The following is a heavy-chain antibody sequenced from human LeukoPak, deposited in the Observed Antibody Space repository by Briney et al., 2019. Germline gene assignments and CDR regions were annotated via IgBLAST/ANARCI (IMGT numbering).Heavy chain of an antibody. J-gene: IGHJ6*03. V-gene: IGHV1-8*01. CDR1: GYTFTSYD. CDR3: ARGLSRQYYYYMDV. D-gene: IGHD2-2*01. Sequence: ASVEVPCKASGYTFTSYDINWVRQATGQGLEWMGWMNPNSGNTGYAQKFQGRVTMTRNTSISTAYMELSSLRSEDTAVYYCARGLSRQYYYYMDVWGKGTTVTVSS. CDR2: MNPNSGNT.